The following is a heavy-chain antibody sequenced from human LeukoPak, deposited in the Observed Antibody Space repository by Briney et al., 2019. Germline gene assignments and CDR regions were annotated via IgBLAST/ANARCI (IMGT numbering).Heavy chain of an antibody. CDR1: GFTVSSNY. Sequence: GGSLRLSCAASGFTVSSNYMSWVRQAPGKGLEWVSVIYSGGSTYYADSAKGRFTISRDNSKNTLYLQMNSLRAEDTAVYYCARDRWELDYYYYGMDVWGQGTTVTVSS. V-gene: IGHV3-53*01. J-gene: IGHJ6*02. CDR2: IYSGGST. CDR3: ARDRWELDYYYYGMDV. D-gene: IGHD1-26*01.